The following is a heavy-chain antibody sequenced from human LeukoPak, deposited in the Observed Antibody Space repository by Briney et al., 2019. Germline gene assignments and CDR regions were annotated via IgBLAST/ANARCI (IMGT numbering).Heavy chain of an antibody. J-gene: IGHJ4*02. CDR2: IRFDGSKT. Sequence: GGSLRLSCAASGFTFSDYGIHWVRQAPGKGLEWVAFIRFDGSKTYYADSVKGRFIISRDNSKNTLYLQMNSLRAEDTSVYYCAKDQCSSTKCYGSPGGWGQGTLVTVSS. V-gene: IGHV3-30*02. CDR3: AKDQCSSTKCYGSPGG. D-gene: IGHD2-2*01. CDR1: GFTFSDYG.